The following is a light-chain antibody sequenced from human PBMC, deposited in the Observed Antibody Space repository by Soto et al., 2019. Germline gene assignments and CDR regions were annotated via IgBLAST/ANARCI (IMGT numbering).Light chain of an antibody. V-gene: IGKV3-20*01. CDR2: AAS. CDR1: QSVSGSS. CDR3: PQYGSFPHT. J-gene: IGKJ2*01. Sequence: EIVLTQSPGTLSLSPGERATLSCRASQSVSGSSLAWYQLKPGHAPRLLISAASSRATVVPARFSGSESGTDFTFIISRLEPEDFGMYYCPQYGSFPHTFGIGTELEPK.